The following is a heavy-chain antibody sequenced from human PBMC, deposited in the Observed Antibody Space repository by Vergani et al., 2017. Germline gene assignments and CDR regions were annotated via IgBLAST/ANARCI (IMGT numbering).Heavy chain of an antibody. CDR1: GFTFTNFA. CDR3: ATAGAAYCRGASCYDFFEY. Sequence: EVHLLETGGGLVQPGGSLRLSCAASGFTFTNFAMSWIRQAPGKGLEWISDISGTDGKVYYADSVKGRFTISRDNSKNTLYLQMNRLRPEDTAVYYCATAGAAYCRGASCYDFFEYWGQGTLVTVAS. CDR2: ISGTDGKV. D-gene: IGHD2-15*01. J-gene: IGHJ4*02. V-gene: IGHV3-23*01.